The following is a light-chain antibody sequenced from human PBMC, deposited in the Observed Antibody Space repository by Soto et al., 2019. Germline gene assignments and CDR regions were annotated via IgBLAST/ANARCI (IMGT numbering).Light chain of an antibody. J-gene: IGKJ4*01. CDR3: QQYGSSPLT. Sequence: EIVLTQSPGTLSLSPGERATLSCRASQSVSSSYLAWYQQKPGQAPRLLIYGASSRATGIPDRFSGSGSGTDFTLAISRLEPEYFAVYYCQQYGSSPLTFAGATKVEIK. CDR2: GAS. CDR1: QSVSSSY. V-gene: IGKV3-20*01.